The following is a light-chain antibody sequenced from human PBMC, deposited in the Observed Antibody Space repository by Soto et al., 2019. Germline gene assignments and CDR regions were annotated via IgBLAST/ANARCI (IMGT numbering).Light chain of an antibody. J-gene: IGLJ2*01. Sequence: QSVLTQPPSVSAAPGQKVTISCSGSSCDIGNNYVSWYQQLPGTAPKLLIYDSNKRPSGIPDRFSGSKSGTSATLGITGLQTGDEADYYCGTWDSSLSAVVFGGGTKLTVL. CDR1: SCDIGNNY. CDR2: DSN. V-gene: IGLV1-51*01. CDR3: GTWDSSLSAVV.